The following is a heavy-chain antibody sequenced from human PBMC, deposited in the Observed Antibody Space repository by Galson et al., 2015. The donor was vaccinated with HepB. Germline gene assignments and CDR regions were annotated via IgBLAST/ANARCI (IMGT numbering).Heavy chain of an antibody. CDR1: GYTFTSYG. Sequence: SVKVSCKASGYTFTSYGISWVRQAPGQGLEWMGCISAYNGYTKYAQKLQGRVTMTTDTSTSTAYMELSSLRSDDTAVYYCARNGHRGYDSDYYYYYGMDVWGQGTTVTVSS. V-gene: IGHV1-18*04. D-gene: IGHD5-12*01. J-gene: IGHJ6*02. CDR3: ARNGHRGYDSDYYYYYGMDV. CDR2: ISAYNGYT.